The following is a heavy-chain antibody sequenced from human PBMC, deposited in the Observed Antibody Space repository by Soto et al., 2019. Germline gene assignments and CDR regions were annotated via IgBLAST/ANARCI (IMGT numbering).Heavy chain of an antibody. CDR3: ARVVVAAPVPPYYMDV. V-gene: IGHV4-31*03. CDR2: IYYSGST. CDR1: GGSISSGGYH. Sequence: QVQLQESGPGLVKPSQTLALTCTVSGGSISSGGYHWTWIRQHPGKGLEWIGYIYYSGSTYYNPPLKSRVTMSVDTSKNQSSLKLSSVTAAETPVYYDARVVVAAPVPPYYMDVWGKEPKVTVSS. D-gene: IGHD2-15*01. J-gene: IGHJ6*03.